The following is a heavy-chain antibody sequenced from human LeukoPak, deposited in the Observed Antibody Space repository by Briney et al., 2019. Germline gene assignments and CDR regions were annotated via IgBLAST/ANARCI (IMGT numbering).Heavy chain of an antibody. J-gene: IGHJ6*03. Sequence: ASVKVSCKASGYSFTTYGSSWVRQAPGQRLEWMGWSSAYNGNTNYAQKLQGRVTMTTDTSTSTAYMELRSLRSDDTAVYYCARESTYCSGGSCYSNYYYMDVWGKGTTVTVSS. D-gene: IGHD2-15*01. CDR1: GYSFTTYG. CDR2: SSAYNGNT. CDR3: ARESTYCSGGSCYSNYYYMDV. V-gene: IGHV1-18*01.